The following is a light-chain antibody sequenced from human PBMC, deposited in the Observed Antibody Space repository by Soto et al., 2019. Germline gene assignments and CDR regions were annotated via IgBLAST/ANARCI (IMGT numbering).Light chain of an antibody. CDR3: QSYDRDLSAYMI. J-gene: IGLJ2*01. CDR2: GNN. CDR1: RSSLGAGYD. V-gene: IGLV1-40*01. Sequence: QSALTQPPSVSGAPGQRVTISCTGSRSSLGAGYDVHWYQQHPGTAPKLLIYGNNNRPSGVPDRFSGSKSGTSASLAITGLQTEDEADYYCQSYDRDLSAYMIFGGGTKLTVL.